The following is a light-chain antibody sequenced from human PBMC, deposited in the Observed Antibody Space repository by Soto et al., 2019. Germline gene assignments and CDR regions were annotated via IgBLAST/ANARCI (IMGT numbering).Light chain of an antibody. CDR2: AAS. CDR3: QQLNSYL. Sequence: DIQLTQSPSFLSASVGDRVTITCRASQGIASYLAWYQQRPGKAPKFLIYAASTLKSGVPSRFSGSGSGTDFTLTISSLQPEDFATYYCQQLNSYLFGPGTKVDVE. J-gene: IGKJ3*01. CDR1: QGIASY. V-gene: IGKV1-9*01.